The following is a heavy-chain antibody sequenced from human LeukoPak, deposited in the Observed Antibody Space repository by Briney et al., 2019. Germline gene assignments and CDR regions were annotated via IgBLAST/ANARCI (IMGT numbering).Heavy chain of an antibody. CDR3: ARIYGDYVDY. Sequence: SETLSLTCTVSDDSISSYYWSWIRQPPGKRLEWIGYIYYSGSTNYNPSLKSRVTISVDTSKNQFFLILSSVTAADTAVYYCARIYGDYVDYWGQGTLVTVSS. CDR1: DDSISSYY. J-gene: IGHJ4*02. D-gene: IGHD4-17*01. CDR2: IYYSGST. V-gene: IGHV4-59*01.